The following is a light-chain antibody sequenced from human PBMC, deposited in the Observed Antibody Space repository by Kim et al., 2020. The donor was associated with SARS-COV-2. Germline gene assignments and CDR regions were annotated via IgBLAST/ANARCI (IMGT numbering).Light chain of an antibody. CDR3: QVWDRSSDHVV. CDR1: NIGSRS. V-gene: IGLV3-21*04. J-gene: IGLJ2*01. Sequence: SYELTQPPSVSVAPGKTARITCGGNNIGSRSVHWNQQKPGQAPVLLTYYDNDRPSGIPERFSGSNSGNTATLTISGVEAGDEADYYCQVWDRSSDHVVFGGGSQLTVL. CDR2: YDN.